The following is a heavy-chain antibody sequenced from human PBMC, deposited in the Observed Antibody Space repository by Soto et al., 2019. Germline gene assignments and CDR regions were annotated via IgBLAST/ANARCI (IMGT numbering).Heavy chain of an antibody. J-gene: IGHJ4*02. V-gene: IGHV3-48*02. D-gene: IGHD1-7*01. CDR2: ICSRSLTI. Sequence: ESLSLSGPLYGCTPGSNSMNWVRQAAGRGLEWISYICSRSLTIYYADYVKGRFAISRDNAKNSLYLQMNSLRDEDTAVYYCARDDMLGTRSFDYWGQGTLVTVYS. CDR3: ARDDMLGTRSFDY. CDR1: GCTPGSNS.